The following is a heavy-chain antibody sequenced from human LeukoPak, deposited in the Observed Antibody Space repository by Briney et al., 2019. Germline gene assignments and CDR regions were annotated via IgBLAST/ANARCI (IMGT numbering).Heavy chain of an antibody. J-gene: IGHJ4*02. V-gene: IGHV3-21*01. D-gene: IGHD5-18*01. CDR1: GFTFSSYS. CDR2: IDFTSRYI. Sequence: GGSLRLSCAASGFTFSSYSMIWVRQAPGKGLERVSSIDFTSRYIYNADSVKGRFTTSRDNAKNSLDLQMNSLKVEDTAVYYCAGGGHNYGLSLVYWGQGTLVTVSS. CDR3: AGGGHNYGLSLVY.